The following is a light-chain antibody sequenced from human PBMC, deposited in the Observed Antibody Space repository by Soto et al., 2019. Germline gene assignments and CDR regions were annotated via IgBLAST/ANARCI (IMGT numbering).Light chain of an antibody. Sequence: EIVLTQSPATLSLSPGERATLSCRASQSVSSYLAWYQQKPGQAPRLLIYDASNRATGIPARFSGSGSGTDFTLTISSLEPEDFAVYYCQQRSTRHGTFGGGTKVDIK. CDR3: QQRSTRHGT. CDR1: QSVSSY. CDR2: DAS. V-gene: IGKV3-11*01. J-gene: IGKJ4*01.